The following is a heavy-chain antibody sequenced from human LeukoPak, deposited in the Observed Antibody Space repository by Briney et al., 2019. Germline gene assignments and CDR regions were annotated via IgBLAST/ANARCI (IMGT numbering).Heavy chain of an antibody. CDR3: TKDLPARHYYDSSNSRGIFDY. CDR1: GFIFGSYA. Sequence: GRSLRLSCAASGFIFGSYAMHWVRQAPGKGLEWVTAISNDGTNEYYADSVKGRFTISRDNSKNTVDLQMSSLRAEDTAVYYCTKDLPARHYYDSSNSRGIFDYWGQGILVTVSS. V-gene: IGHV3-30*04. D-gene: IGHD3-22*01. CDR2: ISNDGTNE. J-gene: IGHJ4*02.